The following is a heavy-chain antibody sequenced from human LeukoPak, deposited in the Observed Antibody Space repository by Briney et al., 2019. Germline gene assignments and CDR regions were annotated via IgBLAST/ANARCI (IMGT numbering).Heavy chain of an antibody. CDR2: ISYDGSNK. CDR1: GFTFSSYG. Sequence: PGGSLRLSCAASGFTFSSYGMHWVRQAPGKGLEWVAVISYDGSNKYYADSVKGRFTISRDNSKNTLYLQMNSLRAEDTAVYYCAKTPGSGWDWGQGTLVTVSS. J-gene: IGHJ4*02. V-gene: IGHV3-30*18. D-gene: IGHD6-19*01. CDR3: AKTPGSGWD.